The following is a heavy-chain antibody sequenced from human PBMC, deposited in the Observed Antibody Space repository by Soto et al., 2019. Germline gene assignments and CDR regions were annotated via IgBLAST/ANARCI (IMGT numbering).Heavy chain of an antibody. V-gene: IGHV4-59*08. CDR1: GGSISSYY. CDR2: IYYSGST. Sequence: SETLSLTCTVSGGSISSYYWSWIRQPPGKGLEWIGYIYYSGSTNYNPSLKSRVTISGDTSKNQFSLKRSSVTAADTAVYYCARGLYYYDSSGYYYFDYWGQGTLVTVSS. J-gene: IGHJ4*02. CDR3: ARGLYYYDSSGYYYFDY. D-gene: IGHD3-22*01.